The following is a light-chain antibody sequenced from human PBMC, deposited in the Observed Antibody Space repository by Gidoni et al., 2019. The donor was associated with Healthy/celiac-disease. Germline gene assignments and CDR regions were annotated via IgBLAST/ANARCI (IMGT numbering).Light chain of an antibody. CDR3: NSRDSSGNHRGVV. J-gene: IGLJ2*01. CDR2: GKN. V-gene: IGLV3-19*01. Sequence: SSELTQDPAVSVALGQTVRITCQGDRLRIYYASWYHQKPGQAPVLVIYGKNNRPSGIPDRFAGSSSGNTASLTITGAQAEDEADYYCNSRDSSGNHRGVVFGGGTKLTVL. CDR1: RLRIYY.